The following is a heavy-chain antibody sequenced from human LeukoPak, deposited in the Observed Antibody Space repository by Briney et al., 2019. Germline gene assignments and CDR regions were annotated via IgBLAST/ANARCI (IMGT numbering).Heavy chain of an antibody. Sequence: GRSLRLSCAASGFTFSSYGMHWVRQAPGKGLEWVAVISYDGSNKYYADSVKGRFTISRDNSKNTLYLQMNSLRAEDTAVYYCAKMKSTVNEYYFDYWGQGTLVTVSS. CDR2: ISYDGSNK. V-gene: IGHV3-30*18. CDR3: AKMKSTVNEYYFDY. D-gene: IGHD4-17*01. J-gene: IGHJ4*02. CDR1: GFTFSSYG.